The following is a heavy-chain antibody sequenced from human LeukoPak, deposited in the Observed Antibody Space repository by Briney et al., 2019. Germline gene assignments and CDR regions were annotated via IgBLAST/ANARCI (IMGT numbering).Heavy chain of an antibody. CDR2: IKQDGTEK. CDR3: ARGQYSFDY. CDR1: GFTFTTYW. V-gene: IGHV3-7*04. Sequence: GESLRLSCAASGFTFTTYWMSWVRQAPGKGLEWVANIKQDGTEKYYVDSVKGRFTISRDNAENSLYLQMNSLRAEDTAVYFCARGQYSFDYWGQGILVTVSP. J-gene: IGHJ4*02. D-gene: IGHD2-21*01.